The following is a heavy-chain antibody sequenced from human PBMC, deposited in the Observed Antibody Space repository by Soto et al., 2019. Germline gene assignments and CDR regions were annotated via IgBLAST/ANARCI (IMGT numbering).Heavy chain of an antibody. V-gene: IGHV1-69*12. CDR1: GGTFSSYA. CDR3: ASQGLKLVAYYYGMDV. CDR2: IIPILGTA. Sequence: QVQLVQSGAEVKKPGSSVKVSCKASGGTFSSYAISWVRQAPGQGLEWMGGIIPILGTANYAQKFQGRVTITADASTSTAYMELSSRRSEDTAVYYCASQGLKLVAYYYGMDVWGQGTTVSVYS. D-gene: IGHD6-6*01. J-gene: IGHJ6*02.